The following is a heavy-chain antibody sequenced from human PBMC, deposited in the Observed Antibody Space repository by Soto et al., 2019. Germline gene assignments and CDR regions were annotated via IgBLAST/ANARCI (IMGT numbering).Heavy chain of an antibody. D-gene: IGHD2-2*01. Sequence: EVQLGESGGGLVKPGGSLRLSCAASGFTFSSYSMNWVRQAPGKGLEWVSSISSSSSYIYYADSVKGRFTISRDNAKNSLYLQMNSLRAEDTAVYYCAREIVVVPAAMSGYWGQGTLVTVSS. CDR3: AREIVVVPAAMSGY. J-gene: IGHJ4*02. V-gene: IGHV3-21*01. CDR1: GFTFSSYS. CDR2: ISSSSSYI.